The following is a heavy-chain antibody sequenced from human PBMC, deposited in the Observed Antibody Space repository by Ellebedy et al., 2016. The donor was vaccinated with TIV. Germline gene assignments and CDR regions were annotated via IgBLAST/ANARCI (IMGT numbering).Heavy chain of an antibody. J-gene: IGHJ4*02. V-gene: IGHV3-23*01. Sequence: GESLKISCAASGFSFSGYAMTWVRQAPGKGLEWVSTISGGGDKTYSADSVKGRFIISRDNSKNTLYLQMNSLRAEDSAVYYCAKDQYFYDTNGYLRGDYWGQGTLVTVSS. CDR2: ISGGGDKT. D-gene: IGHD3-22*01. CDR1: GFSFSGYA. CDR3: AKDQYFYDTNGYLRGDY.